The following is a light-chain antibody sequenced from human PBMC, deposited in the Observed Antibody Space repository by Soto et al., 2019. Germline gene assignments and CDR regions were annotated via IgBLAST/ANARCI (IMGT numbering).Light chain of an antibody. V-gene: IGKV3-20*01. CDR2: GSS. CDR3: QQYGGSPLT. CDR1: QSVSNNY. Sequence: EIVLTQSPGTLSLSPGERATLSCRASQSVSNNYLAWYQQKPGQAPRLLIYGSSSRATGIPDRFSGSGSGTDFTLTISRLEPEDLAVYYCQQYGGSPLTFGGGTKVEIE. J-gene: IGKJ4*01.